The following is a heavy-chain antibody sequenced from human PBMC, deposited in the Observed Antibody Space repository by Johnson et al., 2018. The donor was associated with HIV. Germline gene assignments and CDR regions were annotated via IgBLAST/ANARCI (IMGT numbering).Heavy chain of an antibody. D-gene: IGHD6-6*01. CDR3: AKVHIAARWSDAFDI. V-gene: IGHV3-33*06. CDR1: GFTFSSSG. J-gene: IGHJ3*02. Sequence: QVQLVESGGGVVQPGRSLRLSSAASGFTFSSSGMHWVRQTPGKGLEWVAVVWFDGSHKYYADSVKGRFTISRDNSKNTLFLQMNSLRAEDPAVYFCAKVHIAARWSDAFDIWGQGTMVTVSS. CDR2: VWFDGSHK.